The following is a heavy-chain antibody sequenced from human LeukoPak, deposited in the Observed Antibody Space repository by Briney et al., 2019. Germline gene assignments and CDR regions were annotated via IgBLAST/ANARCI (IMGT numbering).Heavy chain of an antibody. Sequence: GGSLRLSCSASGFTFSSYAMHWVRQAAGEGLEYVSAINSDGDSTYYADSVKGRFTISRDNSKNTLYLQMSSLRPEDSAVYYCVKTPYSSTWYVGDYWGQGTLVTVSS. CDR1: GFTFSSYA. J-gene: IGHJ4*02. CDR2: INSDGDST. D-gene: IGHD2/OR15-2a*01. V-gene: IGHV3-64D*06. CDR3: VKTPYSSTWYVGDY.